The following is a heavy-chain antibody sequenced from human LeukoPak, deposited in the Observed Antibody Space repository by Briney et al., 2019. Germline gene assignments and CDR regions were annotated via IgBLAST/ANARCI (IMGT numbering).Heavy chain of an antibody. D-gene: IGHD6-19*01. CDR1: GDSVSSNSAA. V-gene: IGHV6-1*01. CDR3: AREGAYSSGWYDSWSYFDY. Sequence: SQTLSLTCAISGDSVSSNSAAWNWIRQSPSRGLEWLGRTYYRSKWYNDYAVSVKSRITINPDTSKNQFSLQLNSVTPEDTAVYYCAREGAYSSGWYDSWSYFDYWGQGTLVTVSS. J-gene: IGHJ4*02. CDR2: TYYRSKWYN.